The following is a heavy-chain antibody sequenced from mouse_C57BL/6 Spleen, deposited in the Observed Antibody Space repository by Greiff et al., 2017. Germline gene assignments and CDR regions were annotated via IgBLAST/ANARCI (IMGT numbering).Heavy chain of an antibody. CDR2: INPSSGYT. Sequence: VQLQQSGAELAKPGASVKLSCKASGYTFTSYWMHWVKQRPGQGLEWIGYINPSSGYTKYNQKFKDKDTLTADKSSSTAYMQLSSLTYEDSAVYYGARSHYGNSNVDYWGQGATLTVSS. D-gene: IGHD2-1*01. J-gene: IGHJ2*01. V-gene: IGHV1-7*01. CDR3: ARSHYGNSNVDY. CDR1: GYTFTSYW.